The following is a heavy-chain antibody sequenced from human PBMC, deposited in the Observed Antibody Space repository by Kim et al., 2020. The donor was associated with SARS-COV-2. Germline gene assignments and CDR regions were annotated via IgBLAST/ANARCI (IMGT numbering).Heavy chain of an antibody. CDR3: VRDRMGGAFDI. D-gene: IGHD3-16*01. CDR2: I. J-gene: IGHJ3*02. Sequence: IYDADAVKGRFTTSRDNAKNSLHLQMNSLTDEDTAVYHCVRDRMGGAFDIWGQGTLVTVSS. V-gene: IGHV3-48*02.